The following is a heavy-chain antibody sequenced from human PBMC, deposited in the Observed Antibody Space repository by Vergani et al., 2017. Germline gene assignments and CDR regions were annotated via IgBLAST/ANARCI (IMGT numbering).Heavy chain of an antibody. CDR1: GFTFSSYG. CDR2: ISYDGSNK. CDR3: AKDRGGPGGIFDY. J-gene: IGHJ4*02. V-gene: IGHV3-30*18. D-gene: IGHD3-16*01. Sequence: QVQLVESGGGVVQPGRSLRLSCAASGFTFSSYGMHWVRQAPGKGLEWVAVISYDGSNKYYADSVKGRFTISRDNSKNTLYLQMNSLRAEDTAVYYCAKDRGGPGGIFDYWGQGTLVTVSS.